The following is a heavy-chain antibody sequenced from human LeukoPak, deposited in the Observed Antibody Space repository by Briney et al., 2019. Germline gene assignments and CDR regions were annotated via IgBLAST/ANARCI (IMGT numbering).Heavy chain of an antibody. J-gene: IGHJ4*02. D-gene: IGHD1-26*01. CDR2: IVNRGST. CDR1: GASISYHY. V-gene: IGHV4-59*11. Sequence: PSETLSLTCTVPGASISYHYWNRVRQPPGKGLEWIGSIVNRGSTNYNPSLKSRVTISVDTSQDHFSLKLTSVTSADTAVYYCARGNGDLLDWGQGTLVTVSS. CDR3: ARGNGDLLD.